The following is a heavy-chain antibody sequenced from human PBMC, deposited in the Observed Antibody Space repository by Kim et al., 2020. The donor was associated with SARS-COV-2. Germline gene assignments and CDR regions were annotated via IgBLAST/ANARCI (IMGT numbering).Heavy chain of an antibody. V-gene: IGHV1-8*01. CDR1: GYTFTNPD. CDR3: ARGRGPVKDFYFDP. J-gene: IGHJ5*02. Sequence: ASVKVSCKASGYTFTNPDINWVRQAAGQGLEWMGWMNPKSGNTGFAQNFQGRVTLTMNTSINTAYLILSRLRSDDTAVYYCARGRGPVKDFYFDPWGQGT. CDR2: MNPKSGNT.